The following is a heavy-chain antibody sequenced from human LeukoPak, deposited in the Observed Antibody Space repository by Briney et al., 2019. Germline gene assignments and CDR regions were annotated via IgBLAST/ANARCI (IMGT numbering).Heavy chain of an antibody. CDR1: GYSFTSYW. J-gene: IGHJ4*02. D-gene: IGHD3-10*01. CDR3: ARRGYGSGIYYFDY. V-gene: IGHV5-51*01. Sequence: GASLQISCKGSGYSFTSYWIGWVRQMPGRGLEWMGVIYPGESDARYSPSFQGQVTISADKSFSTAYLQWSSLKASDTAMYYCARRGYGSGIYYFDYWGQGSLVTVSS. CDR2: IYPGESDA.